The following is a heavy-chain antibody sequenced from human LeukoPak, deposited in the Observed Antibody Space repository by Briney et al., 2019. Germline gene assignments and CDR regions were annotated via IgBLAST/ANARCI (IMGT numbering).Heavy chain of an antibody. CDR1: GGSIGDYY. CDR3: ARHRYYDSSGPPRLVDY. CDR2: TYTSGST. V-gene: IGHV4-4*07. J-gene: IGHJ4*02. Sequence: SETLSLTCSVSGGSIGDYYWTWIRQPAGKGLEWIGRTYTSGSTYYNPSLKSRVTISVDTSKNQFSLKLSSVTAADTAVYYCARHRYYDSSGPPRLVDYWGQGTLATVS. D-gene: IGHD3-22*01.